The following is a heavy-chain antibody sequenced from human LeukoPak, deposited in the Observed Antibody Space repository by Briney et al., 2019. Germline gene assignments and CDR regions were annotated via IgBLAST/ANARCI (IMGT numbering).Heavy chain of an antibody. CDR3: ARVDGGNSPYYFDY. V-gene: IGHV4-30-2*01. D-gene: IGHD4-23*01. Sequence: SETLSLTCTVSGGSISSGGYYWSWIRQPPGKGLEWIGYIYHSGSTYYNPSLKSRVTITVDRSKNQFSLKLSSVTAADTAVYYCARVDGGNSPYYFDYWGQGTLVTVSS. CDR1: GGSISSGGYY. J-gene: IGHJ4*02. CDR2: IYHSGST.